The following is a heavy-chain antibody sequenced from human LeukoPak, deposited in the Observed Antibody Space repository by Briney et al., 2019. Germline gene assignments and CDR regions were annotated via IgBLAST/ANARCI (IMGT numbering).Heavy chain of an antibody. CDR3: ATETENSNYDAFDI. D-gene: IGHD4-11*01. Sequence: GGSLRLSCAASGFTFSSYEMNWVRQAPGKGLEWVSYISGGGTTIFYADSVKGRFTISRDNAKNSLYLHMNSLSAEDTAAYFCATETENSNYDAFDIWGQGTLVTVSS. CDR1: GFTFSSYE. CDR2: ISGGGTTI. V-gene: IGHV3-48*03. J-gene: IGHJ3*02.